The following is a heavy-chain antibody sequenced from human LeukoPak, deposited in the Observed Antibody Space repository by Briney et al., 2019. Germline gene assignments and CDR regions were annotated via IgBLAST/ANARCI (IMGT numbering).Heavy chain of an antibody. V-gene: IGHV3-23*01. Sequence: GGSLRLSCAASGLTFSSYAMNWVRQAPGKGLEWVSGISGSGGTTYYADSVKGRFTISRDNSKNTLYLQMNSLRVEDTAVYYCAKGGRWDYYDSSHWGQGTMVTVSS. CDR2: ISGSGGTT. D-gene: IGHD3-22*01. CDR1: GLTFSSYA. CDR3: AKGGRWDYYDSSH. J-gene: IGHJ3*01.